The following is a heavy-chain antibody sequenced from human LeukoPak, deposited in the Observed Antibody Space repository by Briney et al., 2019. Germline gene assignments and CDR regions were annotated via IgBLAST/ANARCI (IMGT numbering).Heavy chain of an antibody. V-gene: IGHV4-34*01. Sequence: PSETLSLTCAVYGGSFSGYYWSWIRQPPGKGLEWIGEINHSGSTNYNPSLKSRVTISVDTSKNQFSLKLSSVTAADTAVYYCARRGGGEVCFDYWGQGTLVTVSS. CDR1: GGSFSGYY. D-gene: IGHD2-21*01. CDR2: INHSGST. CDR3: ARRGGGEVCFDY. J-gene: IGHJ4*02.